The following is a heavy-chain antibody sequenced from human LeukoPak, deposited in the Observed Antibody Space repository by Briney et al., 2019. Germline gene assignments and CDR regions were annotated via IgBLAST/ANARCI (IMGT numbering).Heavy chain of an antibody. CDR1: GYTFTSYG. J-gene: IGHJ3*02. CDR2: ISAYNGNT. V-gene: IGHV1-18*01. D-gene: IGHD4-17*01. Sequence: ASVKVSCKASGYTFTSYGISWVRQAPGQGLAWMGWISAYNGNTNYAQKLQGRVTMTTDTSTSTAYMELRSLRSDDTAVYYCARDSTTVTPDAFDIWGQGTMVTVSS. CDR3: ARDSTTVTPDAFDI.